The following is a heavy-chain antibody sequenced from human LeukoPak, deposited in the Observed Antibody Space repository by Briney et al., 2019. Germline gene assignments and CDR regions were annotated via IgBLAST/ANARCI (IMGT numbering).Heavy chain of an antibody. CDR1: GYTFTSYA. J-gene: IGHJ5*02. CDR2: INAGNGNT. CDR3: AREGVPAADNWFDP. V-gene: IGHV1-3*01. D-gene: IGHD2-2*01. Sequence: ASVKVSCKASGYTFTSYAMHWVRQAPGQRLEWMRWINAGNGNTKYSQKFQGRVTITRDTSASTAYMELSSLRSEDTAVYYCAREGVPAADNWFDPXXXGTLVTVSS.